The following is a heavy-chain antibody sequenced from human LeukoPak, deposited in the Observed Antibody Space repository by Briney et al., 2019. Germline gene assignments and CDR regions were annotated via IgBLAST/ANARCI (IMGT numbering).Heavy chain of an antibody. CDR2: IRYDGSDK. V-gene: IGHV3-30*02. CDR3: AKVPYYDSSGYYDY. J-gene: IGHJ4*02. CDR1: GISLSNFG. Sequence: GGSLRLSCAASGISLSNFGMHWVRQAPGKGLEWVAFIRYDGSDKYYADSVKGRFTISRDISKNTLFLQMNSMRAEDTAVYYCAKVPYYDSSGYYDYWGQGTLVTVSS. D-gene: IGHD3-22*01.